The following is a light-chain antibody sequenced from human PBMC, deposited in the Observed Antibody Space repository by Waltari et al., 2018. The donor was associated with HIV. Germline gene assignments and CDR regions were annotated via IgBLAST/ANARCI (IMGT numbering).Light chain of an antibody. CDR1: QSVLYSSNNKNY. V-gene: IGKV4-1*01. J-gene: IGKJ2*01. CDR2: WAS. Sequence: DIVMTPSPDSLAVSLGGRATITSKSSQSVLYSSNNKNYLAWYQQKPGQPPKLLIYWASTRESGVPDRFSGSGSGTDFTLTISSLQAEDVAVYYCQQYYSTPYTFGQGTKLEIK. CDR3: QQYYSTPYT.